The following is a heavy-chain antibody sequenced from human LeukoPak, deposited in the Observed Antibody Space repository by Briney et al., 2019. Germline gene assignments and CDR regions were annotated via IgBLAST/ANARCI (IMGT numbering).Heavy chain of an antibody. CDR2: INHSGST. V-gene: IGHV4-34*01. D-gene: IGHD3-16*01. J-gene: IGHJ4*02. CDR3: ARSPRRFYVPGPLDY. CDR1: GESFSGYY. Sequence: SETLSLTCAVYGESFSGYYWSWLRQPPGKGLEWLGEINHSGSTNYNPSLKSRVTISVDTSKNQFSLKLSSVTAADTAVYYCARSPRRFYVPGPLDYWGQGTLVTVSS.